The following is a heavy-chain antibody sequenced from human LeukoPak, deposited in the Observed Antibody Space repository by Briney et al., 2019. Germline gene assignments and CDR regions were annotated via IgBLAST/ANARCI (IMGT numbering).Heavy chain of an antibody. J-gene: IGHJ5*02. CDR1: GYTLTELS. D-gene: IGHD1-1*01. CDR2: FDPEDGET. Sequence: ASVKVSYKVSGYTLTELSMHWVRQAPGKGLEWMGGFDPEDGETIYAQKFQGRVTMTEDTSTDTAYMELSSLRSEDTAVYYCATGTTTLPWFDPWGQGTLVTVSS. CDR3: ATGTTTLPWFDP. V-gene: IGHV1-24*01.